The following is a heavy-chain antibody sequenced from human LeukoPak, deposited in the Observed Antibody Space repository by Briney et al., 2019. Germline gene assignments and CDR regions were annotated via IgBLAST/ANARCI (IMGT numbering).Heavy chain of an antibody. CDR2: IKTNGSAR. J-gene: IGHJ4*02. CDR1: GFTFSTYW. D-gene: IGHD3-3*01. V-gene: IGHV3-7*01. Sequence: GGSLRLSCAASGFTFSTYWMHWVRQAPGKGLEWVASIKTNGSARYYVDSVKGRFIISRDNAKNSLYLQMNSLRVEDTAVYYCARVYYDFWSGYQTYFDYWGQGTLVTVSS. CDR3: ARVYYDFWSGYQTYFDY.